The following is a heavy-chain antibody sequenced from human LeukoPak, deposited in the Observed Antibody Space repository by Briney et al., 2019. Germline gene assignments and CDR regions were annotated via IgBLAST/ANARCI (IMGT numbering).Heavy chain of an antibody. CDR3: ARDPKEEQWLDYYYYGMDV. V-gene: IGHV3-11*01. CDR2: ISSSGSTI. CDR1: GFTFSDYY. D-gene: IGHD6-19*01. Sequence: GGSLRLSCAASGFTFSDYYMSWNRQAPGKGLEWVSYISSSGSTIYYADSVKGRFTISRDNAKNSLYLQMNSLRAEDTAVYYCARDPKEEQWLDYYYYGMDVWGQGTTVTVSS. J-gene: IGHJ6*02.